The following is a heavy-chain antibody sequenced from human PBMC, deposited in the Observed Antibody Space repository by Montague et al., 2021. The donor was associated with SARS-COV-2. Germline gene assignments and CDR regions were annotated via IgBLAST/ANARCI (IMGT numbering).Heavy chain of an antibody. D-gene: IGHD3-9*01. CDR2: ISYEGSKK. CDR1: GFTFNNYG. V-gene: IGHV3-30*18. J-gene: IGHJ3*02. CDR3: AKPNEIFWLGQFSRDAFEI. Sequence: SLRLSCAGSGFTFNNYGIHWVRHIEGKGLEWVAAISYEGSKKKYADSVKGRFTISRDSLKSTVYLQMSSLKPEDTAVYYCAKPNEIFWLGQFSRDAFEIWGQGTRVTVSS.